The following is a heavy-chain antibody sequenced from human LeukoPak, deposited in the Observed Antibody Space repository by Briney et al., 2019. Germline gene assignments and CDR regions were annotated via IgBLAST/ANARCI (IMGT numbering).Heavy chain of an antibody. CDR3: TTPGGRDGYNLAY. CDR2: IKSKTDGGTT. D-gene: IGHD5-24*01. CDR1: GFTFSNAW. J-gene: IGHJ4*02. Sequence: GGSLRLSCAASGFTFSNAWMSWVRQAPGKELEWVGRIKSKTDGGTTDYAAPVKGRFTISRDDSKNTLYLQMNSLKTEDTAVYYCTTPGGRDGYNLAYWGQGTLVTVSS. V-gene: IGHV3-15*01.